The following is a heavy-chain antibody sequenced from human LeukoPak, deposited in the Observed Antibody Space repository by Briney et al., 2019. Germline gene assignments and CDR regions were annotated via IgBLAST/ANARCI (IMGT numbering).Heavy chain of an antibody. D-gene: IGHD1-26*01. J-gene: IGHJ4*02. Sequence: ASVKVSCKASGYTFTAYHLHWVRQDLGQELEWMGRITPDSGDTNYAQQFQGRVTMTRDTSITTVYMELSSLTSDDTAVYYCARDLSSTPHWELDYWGQGTLVTVSS. CDR2: ITPDSGDT. CDR3: ARDLSSTPHWELDY. CDR1: GYTFTAYH. V-gene: IGHV1-2*06.